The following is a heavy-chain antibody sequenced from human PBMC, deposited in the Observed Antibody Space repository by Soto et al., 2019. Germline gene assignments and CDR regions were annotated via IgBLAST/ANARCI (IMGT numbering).Heavy chain of an antibody. J-gene: IGHJ2*01. D-gene: IGHD4-17*01. V-gene: IGHV3-13*01. Sequence: IQCARHGSGKPLEWVSGIGTAGDTFYPDSVKGRFSVSRENAKNSLFLQMNSLRAGDTAVYYCVYGDHRDLHSFPTRRSSDL. CDR2: IGTAGDT. CDR3: VYGDHRDLHSFPTRRSSDL.